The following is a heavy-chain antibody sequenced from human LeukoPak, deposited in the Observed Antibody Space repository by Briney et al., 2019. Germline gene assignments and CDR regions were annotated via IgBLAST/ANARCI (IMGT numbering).Heavy chain of an antibody. CDR2: IYTSGST. D-gene: IGHD2-21*02. CDR1: GGSISSYY. V-gene: IGHV4-4*07. CDR3: AREPIVVVTDYYFDY. Sequence: PSETLSLTCTVSGGSISSYYWSWIRQPAGKGLEWIGRIYTSGSTNYNPSLKSRVTMSVDTSKNQFSLKLSSVTAADTAVYYCAREPIVVVTDYYFDYWGQGTLVTVSS. J-gene: IGHJ4*02.